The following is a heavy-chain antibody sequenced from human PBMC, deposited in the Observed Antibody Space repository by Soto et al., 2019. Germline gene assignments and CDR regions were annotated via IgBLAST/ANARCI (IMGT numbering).Heavy chain of an antibody. V-gene: IGHV1-46*01. Sequence: QVQLVQSGAEVKRPGASVKVSCKASGYTFTNYYMHWVRQAPGQGLEWMGVIHYSGATPTYAQKFQGCVTMARDTSTSTVYVELSSLTSEHTAVYYCARGGSYLATIGSFDYWGQGTLVTVSS. D-gene: IGHD3-16*01. CDR3: ARGGSYLATIGSFDY. CDR2: IHYSGATP. J-gene: IGHJ4*02. CDR1: GYTFTNYY.